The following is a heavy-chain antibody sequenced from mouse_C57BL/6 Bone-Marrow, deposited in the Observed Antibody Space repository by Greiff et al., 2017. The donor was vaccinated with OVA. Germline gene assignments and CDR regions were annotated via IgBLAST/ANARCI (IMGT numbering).Heavy chain of an antibody. CDR1: GYTFTSYW. J-gene: IGHJ4*01. CDR3: ARNPYDGSSYEAMDY. V-gene: IGHV1-55*01. Sequence: QVQLQQPGAELVKPGASVKMSCKASGYTFTSYWITWVKQRPGQGLEWIGDIYPGSGSTNYNEKFKSKATLTVDKSSSTAYMQLSSLTSEDSAVYDCARNPYDGSSYEAMDYWGQGTSVTVSS. D-gene: IGHD1-1*01. CDR2: IYPGSGST.